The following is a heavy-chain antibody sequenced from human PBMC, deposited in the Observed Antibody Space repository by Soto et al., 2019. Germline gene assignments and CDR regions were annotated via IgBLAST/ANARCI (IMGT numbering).Heavy chain of an antibody. V-gene: IGHV4-30-4*01. CDR2: IYYSGST. CDR3: ASRGITTYCSGGSCYARGFDY. D-gene: IGHD2-15*01. Sequence: QVQLQESGPGLVKPSQTLSLTCTVSDGSISSGDYYWSWIRQPPGKGLEWIGYIYYSGSTYYNPSLKSRVTIAVDTSKNQFSLKLSSVTAADTAVYYCASRGITTYCSGGSCYARGFDYWGQGTLVTVSS. J-gene: IGHJ4*02. CDR1: DGSISSGDYY.